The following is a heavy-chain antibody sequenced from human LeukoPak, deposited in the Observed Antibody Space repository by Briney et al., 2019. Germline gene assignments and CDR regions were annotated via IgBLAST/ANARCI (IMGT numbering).Heavy chain of an antibody. CDR2: INHSGST. Sequence: SETLSLTCAVYGGSFSGYYWSWIRQPPGKGLEWIGEINHSGSTNYNPSLKSRVTISVDTSKNQFSLKLSSVTAADTAVYYCARGRPGYYYQYYYMDVWGKGTTVTVSS. V-gene: IGHV4-34*01. CDR1: GGSFSGYY. CDR3: ARGRPGYYYQYYYMDV. J-gene: IGHJ6*03.